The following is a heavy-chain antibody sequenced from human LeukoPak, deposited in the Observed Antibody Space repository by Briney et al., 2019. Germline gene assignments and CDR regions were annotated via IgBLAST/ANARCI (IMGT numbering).Heavy chain of an antibody. CDR2: IYYSGST. CDR1: GGSISSYY. Sequence: SETLSLTCTVSGGSISSYYWSWIRQPPGKGLEWIAYIYYSGSTNYNPSLKSRVTISVDTSKNQFSLKLTSVTAADTAVYYCASHDSSAYYAANWGQGTLVTVSS. J-gene: IGHJ4*02. V-gene: IGHV4-59*08. CDR3: ASHDSSAYYAAN. D-gene: IGHD3-22*01.